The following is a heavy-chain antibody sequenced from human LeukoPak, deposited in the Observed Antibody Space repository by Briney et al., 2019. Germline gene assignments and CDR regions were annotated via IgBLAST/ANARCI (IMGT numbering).Heavy chain of an antibody. D-gene: IGHD3-3*01. CDR3: ATTKDFWSGYWPTDHDAFDT. CDR1: GGSLSSYY. J-gene: IGHJ3*02. V-gene: IGHV4-59*01. CDR2: IYYSGST. Sequence: SETLSLTCTVSGGSLSSYYWSWIRQSPGKGLEWIGYIYYSGSTNYNPSLKSRVTLSLDTSKNQFSLRLTSVTAADTAVYYCATTKDFWSGYWPTDHDAFDTWAQGTMVTVSS.